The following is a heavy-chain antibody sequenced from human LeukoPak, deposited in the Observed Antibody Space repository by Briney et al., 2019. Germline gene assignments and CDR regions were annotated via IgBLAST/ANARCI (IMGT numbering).Heavy chain of an antibody. V-gene: IGHV5-51*01. CDR2: IYPGDSDT. D-gene: IGHD2-15*01. CDR3: ARALCSGGSCYPGDYFDY. Sequence: GESLKISCKGSGYSFTSYWIGWVRQMPGKGLEWMGIIYPGDSDTRYSPSYQGQVTISADKSISTAYLQWSSLKASDTAMYYCARALCSGGSCYPGDYFDYWGQGTLVTVSS. CDR1: GYSFTSYW. J-gene: IGHJ4*02.